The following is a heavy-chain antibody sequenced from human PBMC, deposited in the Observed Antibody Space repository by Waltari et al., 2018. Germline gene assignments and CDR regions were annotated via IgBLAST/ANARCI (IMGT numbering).Heavy chain of an antibody. CDR3: ARDGGYDSSADRKNFDS. CDR1: GFIFSDYS. J-gene: IGHJ4*02. V-gene: IGHV3-21*01. D-gene: IGHD3-22*01. CDR2: SSGSSSYI. Sequence: EVQLVESGGGLVKPGGSLRLSCAGSGFIFSDYSLNWVRQAPGKGLEWVSASSGSSSYIYYADSVKGRFTISRDNAKKSLYLQINSLRAEDTAVYYCARDGGYDSSADRKNFDSWGQGILVTVSS.